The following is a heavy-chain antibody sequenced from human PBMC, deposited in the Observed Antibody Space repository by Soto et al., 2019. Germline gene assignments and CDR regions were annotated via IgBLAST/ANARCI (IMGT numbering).Heavy chain of an antibody. CDR2: INHSGRT. Sequence: SETQSLTCAVYGGSNSGHYWNWIRQHKGKGLEWIGEINHSGRTNYNPSLKSRVTISVDTSKNQFSLNLGSVTAADTAVYYCARQRRDFDYWGQGSLVTVSS. V-gene: IGHV4-34*01. D-gene: IGHD6-25*01. J-gene: IGHJ4*02. CDR1: GGSNSGHY. CDR3: ARQRRDFDY.